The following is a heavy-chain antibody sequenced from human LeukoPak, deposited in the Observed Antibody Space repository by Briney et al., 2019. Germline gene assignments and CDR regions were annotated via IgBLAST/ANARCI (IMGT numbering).Heavy chain of an antibody. CDR1: GGTFSSYA. Sequence: ASVKVSCKASGGTFSSYAISWVRQAPGQGLEWMGGIIPIFGTANYAQKFQGRVTITADESTSTAYMELSSLRSEDTAVYYCARLFLDTALVYSDYWGQGTLVTVSS. J-gene: IGHJ4*02. D-gene: IGHD5-18*01. CDR3: ARLFLDTALVYSDY. CDR2: IIPIFGTA. V-gene: IGHV1-69*13.